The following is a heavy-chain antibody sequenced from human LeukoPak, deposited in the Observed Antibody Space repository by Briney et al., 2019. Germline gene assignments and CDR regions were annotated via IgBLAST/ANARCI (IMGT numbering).Heavy chain of an antibody. J-gene: IGHJ4*02. CDR3: ASHWYVIGLYYFDY. D-gene: IGHD3-16*01. CDR1: APSPGSGHSD. CDR2: IYYSGST. V-gene: IGHV4-39*01. Sequence: SETLSLTCTPSAPSPGSGHSDGAWIRQPPGRRLEWVGRIYYSGSTYYNPSLKSRVTISVDTSKNQFSLKLRFVTATDTAVYYCASHWYVIGLYYFDYWGQGTLVTVSS.